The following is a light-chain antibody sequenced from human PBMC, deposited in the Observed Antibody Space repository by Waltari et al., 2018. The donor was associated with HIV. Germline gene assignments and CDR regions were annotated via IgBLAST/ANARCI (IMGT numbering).Light chain of an antibody. V-gene: IGLV2-23*02. Sequence: QSALTQPPSASGSPGQSVTISCTGKTSDVGAYNYVSWYQQHPGKAPKLMIYEVFKRPSGVSSRFSGSKSGNTASLTISDLQAEDEATYYCCSYGSSATSVVFGGGTRVTV. J-gene: IGLJ2*01. CDR3: CSYGSSATSVV. CDR2: EVF. CDR1: TSDVGAYNY.